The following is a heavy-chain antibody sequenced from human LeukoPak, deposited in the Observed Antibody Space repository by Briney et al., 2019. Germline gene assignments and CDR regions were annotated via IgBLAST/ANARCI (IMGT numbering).Heavy chain of an antibody. Sequence: SETLSLTCAVYGGSFSGYYWSWLRQPPGKGLEWIGEINHSGSTNYNPSLKSRVTISVDTSKNQFSLKLSSVTAADTAVYYCARCGSYYYGTSRPFDYWGQGTLVTVSS. CDR1: GGSFSGYY. J-gene: IGHJ4*02. CDR2: INHSGST. D-gene: IGHD1-26*01. CDR3: ARCGSYYYGTSRPFDY. V-gene: IGHV4-34*01.